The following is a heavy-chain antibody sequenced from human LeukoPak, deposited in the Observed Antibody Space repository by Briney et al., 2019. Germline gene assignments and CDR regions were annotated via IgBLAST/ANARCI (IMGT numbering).Heavy chain of an antibody. V-gene: IGHV1-2*02. D-gene: IGHD1-1*01. CDR2: INPNSGGT. CDR1: GSTFTGPY. CDR3: ARETELSGMDV. J-gene: IGHJ6*02. Sequence: ASVKVSCKASGSTFTGPYMHWVRQAPGQGREWMAWINPNSGGTNYAQKFQGRVTMTRDTSISTAYMEVSRLRSDDTAVYYCARETELSGMDVWGQGATVTVSS.